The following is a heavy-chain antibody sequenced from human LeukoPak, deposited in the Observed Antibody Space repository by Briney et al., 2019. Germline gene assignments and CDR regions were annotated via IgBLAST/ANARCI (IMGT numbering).Heavy chain of an antibody. CDR2: INHSGST. V-gene: IGHV4-34*01. Sequence: SETLSLTCAVYGGSFSGYYWSWIRQPPGKGLEWIGEINHSGSTNYNPSLKSRVTISVDTSKNQFSLKLSSVTAADTAVYYCARHSGSYLPYFDYWGQGTLVTVSS. CDR1: GGSFSGYY. D-gene: IGHD1-26*01. CDR3: ARHSGSYLPYFDY. J-gene: IGHJ4*02.